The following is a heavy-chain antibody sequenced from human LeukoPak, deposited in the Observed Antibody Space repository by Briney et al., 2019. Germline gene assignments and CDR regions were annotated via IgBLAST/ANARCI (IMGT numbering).Heavy chain of an antibody. CDR2: ISAYNGNT. V-gene: IGHV1-18*01. CDR3: ARDKDMEYFEY. J-gene: IGHJ4*02. D-gene: IGHD3-3*01. CDR1: GYTFTSYG. Sequence: ASVKVSCKASGYTFTSYGISWVRQAPGQGLEWMGWISAYNGNTNYAQKLQGRVTMTTDTSTSTAYMELRSLRSEDTAVYFCARDKDMEYFEYWGQGTLVTVSS.